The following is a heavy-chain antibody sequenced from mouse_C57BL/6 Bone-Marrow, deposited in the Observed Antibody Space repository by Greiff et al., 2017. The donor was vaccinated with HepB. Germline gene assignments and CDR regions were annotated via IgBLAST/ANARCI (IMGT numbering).Heavy chain of an antibody. V-gene: IGHV1-15*01. CDR2: IEPETGGT. CDR1: GYTFTDYE. Sequence: VQLVESGAELVRPGASVTLSCKASGYTFTDYEMHWVKQTPVHGLEWIGAIEPETGGTAYNQKFKGKALLTADKSSSTAYMELRSLTSEYSAVYYWTRRPIYYGNYGWFDYWGQGTTLTVSS. CDR3: TRRPIYYGNYGWFDY. J-gene: IGHJ2*01. D-gene: IGHD2-1*01.